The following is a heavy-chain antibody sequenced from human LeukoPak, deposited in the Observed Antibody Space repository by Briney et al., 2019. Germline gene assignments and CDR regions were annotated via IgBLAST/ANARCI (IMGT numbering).Heavy chain of an antibody. V-gene: IGHV3-48*01. D-gene: IGHD1-26*01. CDR2: ISSSSSTI. CDR3: AREEGGSYFNWFDP. Sequence: GGSLRLSCAASGFTFSSYSMNWVRQAPGKGLEWVSYISSSSSTIYYADSVKGRFTISRDNAKNSLYLQMNSLRAEDTAVYYCAREEGGSYFNWFDPWGQGTLVTVSS. J-gene: IGHJ5*02. CDR1: GFTFSSYS.